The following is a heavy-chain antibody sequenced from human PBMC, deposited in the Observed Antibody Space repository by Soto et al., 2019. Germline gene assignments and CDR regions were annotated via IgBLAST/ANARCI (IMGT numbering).Heavy chain of an antibody. D-gene: IGHD3-9*01. Sequence: SETLSLTCAVSGGCISSGGYSWSWIRQPPGKGLEWIGYINHSGSTNYNPSLKSRVTISVDTSKNQFSLKLSSVTAADTAVYYCARGPGGYYDILTGYYLRAPFDYWGQGTLVTVSS. CDR3: ARGPGGYYDILTGYYLRAPFDY. CDR2: INHSGST. J-gene: IGHJ4*02. V-gene: IGHV4-30-2*01. CDR1: GGCISSGGYS.